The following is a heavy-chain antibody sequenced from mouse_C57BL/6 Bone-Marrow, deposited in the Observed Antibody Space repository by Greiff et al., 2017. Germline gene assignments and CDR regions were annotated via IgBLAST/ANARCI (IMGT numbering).Heavy chain of an antibody. CDR2: IDPENGDT. Sequence: VQLQQSGAELVRPGASVKLSCTASGFNIKDDYMHWVKQRPEQGLEWIGWIDPENGDTEYASKFQGKATITADTSSNTAYLQLSSLTSEDTAVYYCTTVYDYAVGYWGQGTTLTVSS. V-gene: IGHV14-4*01. J-gene: IGHJ2*01. D-gene: IGHD2-4*01. CDR1: GFNIKDDY. CDR3: TTVYDYAVGY.